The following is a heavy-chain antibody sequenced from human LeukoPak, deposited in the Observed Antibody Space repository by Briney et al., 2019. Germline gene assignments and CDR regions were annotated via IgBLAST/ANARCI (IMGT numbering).Heavy chain of an antibody. CDR1: GGTFSSYA. CDR2: IIPILGIA. D-gene: IGHD1-7*01. J-gene: IGHJ4*02. CDR3: ARSTATRITSSGTTVDY. V-gene: IGHV1-69*04. Sequence: ASVNVSCKASGGTFSSYAISWVRQAPGQGLEWMGRIIPILGIANYAQKFQGRVTITADKSTSTAYMELSSLRSEDTAVYYCARSTATRITSSGTTVDYWGQGTLVTVSS.